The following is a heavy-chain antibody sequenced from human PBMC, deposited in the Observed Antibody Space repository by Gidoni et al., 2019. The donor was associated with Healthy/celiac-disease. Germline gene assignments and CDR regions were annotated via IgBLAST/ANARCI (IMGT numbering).Heavy chain of an antibody. D-gene: IGHD6-13*01. CDR1: GFTVEDYA. V-gene: IGHV3-9*01. Sequence: EVQLVESGGGMVQPGRSLRLSCAAYGFTVEDYAMHWVRQAPGKGLEWVSGISWNSGSLGYAASVKGRFTISRDNAKTSLYLPMNSLRAEDTALYYCAKDMGAAIAAAGAPLEPMDYWGQGTLVTVSS. CDR3: AKDMGAAIAAAGAPLEPMDY. CDR2: ISWNSGSL. J-gene: IGHJ4*02.